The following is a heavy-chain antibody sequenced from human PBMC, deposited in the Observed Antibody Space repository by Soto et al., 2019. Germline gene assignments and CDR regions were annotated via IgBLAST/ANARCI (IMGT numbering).Heavy chain of an antibody. D-gene: IGHD3-10*01. V-gene: IGHV4-59*02. Sequence: SETLSLTCTVSGGSVSSYYWRWIRQPPGKGLEWIGYSYYSGSTNYNPSLKSRVTITVYTSKNQFSLKLSSVTAADTAVYYCARAGITLVRTPVARFDPWGQGTPVPVSS. CDR2: SYYSGST. CDR3: ARAGITLVRTPVARFDP. J-gene: IGHJ5*02. CDR1: GGSVSSYY.